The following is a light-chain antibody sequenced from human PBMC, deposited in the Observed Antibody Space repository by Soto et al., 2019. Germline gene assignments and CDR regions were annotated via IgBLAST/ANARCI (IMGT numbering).Light chain of an antibody. CDR1: TGAVTSGHY. CDR2: HTT. CDR3: LLSYSDAGI. Sequence: QTVVTQEPSLTVSPGGTVTLTCGSSTGAVTSGHYPYWFQQKPGQAPRTLIYHTTDKHSLTPARFSGSLLGGKAALTLSGAQPEDEDEYYCLLSYSDAGIFGGGTKLTVL. V-gene: IGLV7-46*01. J-gene: IGLJ2*01.